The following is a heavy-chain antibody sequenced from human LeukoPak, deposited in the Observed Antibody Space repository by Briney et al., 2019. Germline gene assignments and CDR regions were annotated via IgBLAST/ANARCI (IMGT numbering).Heavy chain of an antibody. Sequence: GGSLRLSCAASGFTFSSYAMSWVRQAPGKGLEWVSAISGSGGSTYYADSVKGRFTISRDNSKNTLYVQMNSLRAEDTAVYYCAKESYYDFWSPSYGMDVWGQGTTVTVSS. D-gene: IGHD3-3*01. CDR3: AKESYYDFWSPSYGMDV. V-gene: IGHV3-23*01. J-gene: IGHJ6*02. CDR1: GFTFSSYA. CDR2: ISGSGGST.